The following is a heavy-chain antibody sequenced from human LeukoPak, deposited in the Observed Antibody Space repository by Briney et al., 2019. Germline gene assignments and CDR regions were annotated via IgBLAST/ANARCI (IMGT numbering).Heavy chain of an antibody. CDR1: GFTFDDYA. V-gene: IGHV3-9*01. CDR3: ARSPSSSGNLWFDS. J-gene: IGHJ5*01. D-gene: IGHD3-10*01. Sequence: PGGSLRLSCAASGFTFDDYAMHWVRQAPGKGLEWVSGISWNSGSTIYYADSVKGRFTISRDNAKNSLYLQMNSLRAEDTAVYYCARSPSSSGNLWFDSWGQGTLVTVSS. CDR2: ISWNSGSTI.